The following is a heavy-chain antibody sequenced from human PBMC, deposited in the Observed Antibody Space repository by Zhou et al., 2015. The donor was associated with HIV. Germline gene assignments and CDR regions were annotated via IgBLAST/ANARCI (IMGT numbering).Heavy chain of an antibody. D-gene: IGHD3-3*01. V-gene: IGHV3-11*04. Sequence: QVQLVESGGGLVKPGGSLRLSCAASGFIFSDYYMNWIRQAPGKGLEWVSYISGSGSTIYYADSVKGRFTISRDNAKNSLYLQMSTLRAEDTAVYYCARAKMEATYDLWTTGPYSGYMDVWGKGTTVTVSS. CDR3: ARAKMEATYDLWTTGPYSGYMDV. J-gene: IGHJ6*03. CDR1: GFIFSDYY. CDR2: ISGSGSTI.